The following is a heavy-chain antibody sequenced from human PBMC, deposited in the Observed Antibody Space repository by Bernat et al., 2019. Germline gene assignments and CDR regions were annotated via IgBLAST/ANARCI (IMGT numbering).Heavy chain of an antibody. V-gene: IGHV3-7*03. CDR3: ARSPRTGDVDS. Sequence: EVQLVESGGGLVQPGESLRLSCAASGFTFSSYWMSWVRQAPGKGLEWVANINQDGIEKYYVDSVKGRFTISRDNAKNSLYLQMNSLRAEDTAVYYCARSPRTGDVDSWGQGTLVTVSS. CDR1: GFTFSSYW. D-gene: IGHD7-27*01. J-gene: IGHJ4*02. CDR2: INQDGIEK.